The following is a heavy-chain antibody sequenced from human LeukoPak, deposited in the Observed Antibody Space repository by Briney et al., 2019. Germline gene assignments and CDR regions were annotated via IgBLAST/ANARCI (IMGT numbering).Heavy chain of an antibody. CDR2: INDSGRI. J-gene: IGHJ6*03. Sequence: SETLSLTCAVYGGSFSGYYWSWIRQPPGKGLEWIGEINDSGRINYNPSLKSRVTISLDTSKNQFSLKLRSVTAADTAVYYCARGLREFGYYYYHMDVWDIGATVTVSS. CDR1: GGSFSGYY. V-gene: IGHV4-34*01. CDR3: ARGLREFGYYYYHMDV. D-gene: IGHD3-10*01.